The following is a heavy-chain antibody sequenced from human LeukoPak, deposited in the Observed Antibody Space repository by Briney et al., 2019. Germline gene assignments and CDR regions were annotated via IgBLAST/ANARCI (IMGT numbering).Heavy chain of an antibody. Sequence: GESLKIPCKAPGYSFTNYWIAWGRQMPGKGLQGMGIIYPRDSDTKYSPSFQGQVTISADKSIPTPYLQWSSLKASDTAIYYCARHSTNPLLLNGYYSLDVWGQGTTVSVSS. CDR3: ARHSTNPLLLNGYYSLDV. CDR1: GYSFTNYW. J-gene: IGHJ6*02. D-gene: IGHD5/OR15-5a*01. CDR2: IYPRDSDT. V-gene: IGHV5-51*01.